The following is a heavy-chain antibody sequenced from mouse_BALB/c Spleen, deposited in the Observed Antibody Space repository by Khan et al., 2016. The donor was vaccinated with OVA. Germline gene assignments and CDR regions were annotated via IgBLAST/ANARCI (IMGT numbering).Heavy chain of an antibody. Sequence: QVQLQQPGAELVKPGASVRLSCKASGYTFTSYDINWVRQRPEQGLEWIGWIFPGDDSTKYNEKFTGKATLTTDQSSSTAYMQLSRLTSEDSAVYFCASHYNGGNLYCFFDVWGAGTTVTVSS. V-gene: IGHV1S56*01. CDR2: IFPGDDST. D-gene: IGHD1-1*02. CDR1: GYTFTSYD. J-gene: IGHJ1*01. CDR3: ASHYNGGNLYCFFDV.